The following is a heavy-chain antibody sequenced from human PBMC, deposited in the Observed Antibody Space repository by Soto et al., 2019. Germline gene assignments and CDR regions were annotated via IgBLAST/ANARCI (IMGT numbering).Heavy chain of an antibody. CDR2: ISSSSSNI. J-gene: IGHJ4*02. CDR1: GFTFSSYS. V-gene: IGHV3-21*01. Sequence: EVQLVESGGGLVKPGGSLRLSCAASGFTFSSYSMNWVRQAPGKGLEWVSSISSSSSNIYYADSVKDRFTISRDKAKNALYLQRNSLRAEDTDVNYSVRNPNYDDSSGYYGYWGQGTLVTVYS. D-gene: IGHD3-22*01. CDR3: VRNPNYDDSSGYYGY.